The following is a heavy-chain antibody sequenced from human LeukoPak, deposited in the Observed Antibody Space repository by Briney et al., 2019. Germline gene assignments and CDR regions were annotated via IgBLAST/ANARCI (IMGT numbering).Heavy chain of an antibody. CDR1: GYTFTGYY. V-gene: IGHV1-2*02. D-gene: IGHD3-22*01. Sequence: ASVKISCKASGYTFTGYYMHWVRQAPGQGLEWMGWINPNSGGTNYAQKFQGRVTMTRDTSISTAYMELSRLRSDDTAVYYCARAYDSSGYCPDYWGQGTLVTVSS. J-gene: IGHJ4*02. CDR2: INPNSGGT. CDR3: ARAYDSSGYCPDY.